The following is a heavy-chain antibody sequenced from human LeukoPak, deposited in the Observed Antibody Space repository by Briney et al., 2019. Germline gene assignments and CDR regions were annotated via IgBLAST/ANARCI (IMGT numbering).Heavy chain of an antibody. CDR1: GFTFSAYV. CDR2: ISGSGGST. J-gene: IGHJ3*02. D-gene: IGHD3-22*01. Sequence: GGSLRLSCVASGFTFSAYVMTWVRQAPGKGLEWVSGISGSGGSTYYADSVKSRFTISRDNSKNTLYLQMNSLRAEDTAVYYCAREYYYDSSGYYLDDAFDIWGQGTMVTVSS. V-gene: IGHV3-23*01. CDR3: AREYYYDSSGYYLDDAFDI.